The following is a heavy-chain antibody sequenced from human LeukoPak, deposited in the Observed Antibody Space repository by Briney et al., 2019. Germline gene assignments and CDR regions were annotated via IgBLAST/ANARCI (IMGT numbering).Heavy chain of an antibody. D-gene: IGHD3-10*02. CDR1: GFTFSSYS. V-gene: IGHV3-7*01. CDR3: AELGITMIGGV. J-gene: IGHJ6*04. Sequence: GGSLRLSCAASGFTFSSYSMNWVRQAPGKGLEWVANIKEDGSEKYYVDSVKGRFTISRDNAKNSLYLQMNSLRAEDTAVYYCAELGITMIGGVWGKGTTVTISS. CDR2: IKEDGSEK.